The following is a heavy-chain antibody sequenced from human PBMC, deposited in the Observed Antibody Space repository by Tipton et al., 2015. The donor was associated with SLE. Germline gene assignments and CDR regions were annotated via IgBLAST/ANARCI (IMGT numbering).Heavy chain of an antibody. CDR2: INHRGST. V-gene: IGHV4-34*01. CDR1: GGSFSGYY. J-gene: IGHJ3*02. D-gene: IGHD6-19*01. Sequence: TLSLTCAVYGGSFSGYYWSWIRQPPGKGLEWIGEINHRGSTNYNPSLKSRVTISVDTSKNQFSLKLSSLTAADTAVYYCARGEQWLVFAFDIWGQGTMVTVSS. CDR3: ARGEQWLVFAFDI.